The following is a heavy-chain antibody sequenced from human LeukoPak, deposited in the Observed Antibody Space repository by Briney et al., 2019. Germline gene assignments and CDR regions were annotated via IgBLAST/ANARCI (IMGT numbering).Heavy chain of an antibody. V-gene: IGHV3-30-3*01. CDR1: GFTFSSYA. CDR2: ISYDGSNK. D-gene: IGHD3-22*01. Sequence: GGSLRLSCAASGFTFSSYAMHWVRQAPGKGLEWVAVISYDGSNKYYADSVKGRFTISRDNSKNTLYLQMDSLRAEDTAVYYCASACITMIVAPVCLGYWGQGTLVTVSS. CDR3: ASACITMIVAPVCLGY. J-gene: IGHJ4*02.